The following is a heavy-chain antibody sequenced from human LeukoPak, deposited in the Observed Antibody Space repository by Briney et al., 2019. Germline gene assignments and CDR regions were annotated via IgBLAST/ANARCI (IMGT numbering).Heavy chain of an antibody. CDR1: GFTFSSYW. V-gene: IGHV3-74*01. D-gene: IGHD5-24*01. J-gene: IGHJ4*02. Sequence: GESLRLSCAASGFTFSSYWMHWVRQAPGKGLVWVSRINSDGSSTSYAASVKGRFTISRDNAKNTLYLQMNSLRAEDTAVYYCARSPRWLQGVFDYWGRGTLVTVSS. CDR3: ARSPRWLQGVFDY. CDR2: INSDGSST.